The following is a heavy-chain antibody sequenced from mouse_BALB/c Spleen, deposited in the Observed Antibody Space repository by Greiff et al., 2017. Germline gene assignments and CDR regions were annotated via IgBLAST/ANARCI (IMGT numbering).Heavy chain of an antibody. CDR1: GFTFSSYT. Sequence: EVKLVESGGGLVKPGGSLKLSCAASGFTFSSYTMSWVRQTPEKRLEWVATISSGGGNTYYPDSVKGRFTISRDNAKNNLYLQMSSLRSEDTALYYCANMPPDYKSSWFAYWGQGTLVTVSA. CDR3: ANMPPDYKSSWFAY. V-gene: IGHV5-9*03. J-gene: IGHJ3*01. D-gene: IGHD2-4*01. CDR2: ISSGGGNT.